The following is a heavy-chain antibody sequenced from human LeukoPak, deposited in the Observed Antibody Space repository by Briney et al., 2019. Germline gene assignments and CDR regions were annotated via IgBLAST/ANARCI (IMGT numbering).Heavy chain of an antibody. CDR3: AKSYYDSSGYRGDFDY. Sequence: GGSLRFSCAASGFTFSSNNMNWVRQAPGKGLEWVAVISYDGSNKYYADSVKGRFTISRDNSKNTLYLQMNSLRAEDTAVYYCAKSYYDSSGYRGDFDYWGQGTLVTVSS. J-gene: IGHJ4*02. V-gene: IGHV3-30*18. D-gene: IGHD3-22*01. CDR2: ISYDGSNK. CDR1: GFTFSSNN.